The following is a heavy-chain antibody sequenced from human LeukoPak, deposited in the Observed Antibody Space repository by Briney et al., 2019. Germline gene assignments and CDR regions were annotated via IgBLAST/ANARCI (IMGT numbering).Heavy chain of an antibody. CDR1: GFTFSSYW. CDR2: INSGGSST. V-gene: IGHV3-74*01. J-gene: IGHJ6*03. CDR3: ARGEGYYDFWSGSLGGYMDV. D-gene: IGHD3-3*01. Sequence: GGSLRLSCAASGFTFSSYWMHWVRQAPGKGLVWVSRINSGGSSTSYADSVKGRFTISRDNAKNTLYLQMNSLRAEDTAVYYCARGEGYYDFWSGSLGGYMDVWGKGTTVTVSS.